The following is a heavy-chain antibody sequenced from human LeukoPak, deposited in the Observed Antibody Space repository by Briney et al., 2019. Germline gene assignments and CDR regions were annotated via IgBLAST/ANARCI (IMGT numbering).Heavy chain of an antibody. CDR3: AREKDNWNVAGY. D-gene: IGHD1-20*01. V-gene: IGHV3-30-3*01. CDR2: ISYDGSNK. CDR1: GFTFSSYV. Sequence: PGRSLRLSCAASGFTFSSYVMHWVRQAPGKGLEWVAVISYDGSNKYYADSVKGRFTISRDNSKNTLYLQMNSLRADDTAVYYCAREKDNWNVAGYWGQGTLVTVSS. J-gene: IGHJ4*02.